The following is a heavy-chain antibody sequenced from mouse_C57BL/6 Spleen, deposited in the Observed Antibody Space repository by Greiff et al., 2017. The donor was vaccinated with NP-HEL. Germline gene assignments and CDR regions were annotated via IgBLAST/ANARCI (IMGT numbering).Heavy chain of an antibody. J-gene: IGHJ2*01. V-gene: IGHV1-55*01. CDR1: GYTFTRYW. CDR3: ASDDQYYFDY. Sequence: QVQLKQPGAELVKPGASVKMSCKASGYTFTRYWITWVKQRPGPGLEWIGDIYPGSGRTNYNEKFQSKATLTVDTSSRTAYMQLSNLTSDDSAVFYCASDDQYYFDYWGQGTTLTVSS. CDR2: IYPGSGRT.